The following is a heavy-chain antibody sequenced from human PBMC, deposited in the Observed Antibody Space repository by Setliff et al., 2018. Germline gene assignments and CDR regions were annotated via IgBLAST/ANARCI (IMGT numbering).Heavy chain of an antibody. CDR1: GYSISSGYY. J-gene: IGHJ3*02. D-gene: IGHD5-18*01. CDR2: IYYSGST. CDR3: AGPRGYSYGNTNDAFDI. Sequence: SETLSLTCTVSGYSISSGYYWGWIRQPPGKGLEWIGYIYYSGSTNYNPSLKSRVTISVDTSKNQFSLKLSSVTAADTAVYYCAGPRGYSYGNTNDAFDIWGQGTMVTVSS. V-gene: IGHV4-38-2*02.